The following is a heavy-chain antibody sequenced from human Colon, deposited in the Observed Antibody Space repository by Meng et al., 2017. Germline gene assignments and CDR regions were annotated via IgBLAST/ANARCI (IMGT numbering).Heavy chain of an antibody. CDR2: IIPAFGTT. CDR3: ARRPPDYGDHNWFDP. Sequence: QVQLVQSGAEVKKPGASVKVSCKASGYTFTDYYIHWVRQAPGQGLEWMGGIIPAFGTTTYARQFEGRLTITADEATSTAYMELSSLTSDDTAVYYCARRPPDYGDHNWFDPWGQGTLVTVSS. V-gene: IGHV1-69*01. J-gene: IGHJ5*02. CDR1: GYTFTDYY. D-gene: IGHD4-17*01.